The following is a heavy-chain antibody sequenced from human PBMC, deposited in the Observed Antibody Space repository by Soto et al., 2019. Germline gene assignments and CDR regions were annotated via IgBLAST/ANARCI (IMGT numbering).Heavy chain of an antibody. CDR2: INHSGST. D-gene: IGHD2-15*01. Sequence: QVQLQQWGAGLLKPSETLSLTCAVYGGSFSGYYWSWIRQPPRKGLEWIGEINHSGSTNYNPSLKSRVTISVDTSKNQFSLKLSSVTAADTAVYYCARCRTVVAARGMDVWGQGTTVTVSS. CDR1: GGSFSGYY. V-gene: IGHV4-34*01. CDR3: ARCRTVVAARGMDV. J-gene: IGHJ6*02.